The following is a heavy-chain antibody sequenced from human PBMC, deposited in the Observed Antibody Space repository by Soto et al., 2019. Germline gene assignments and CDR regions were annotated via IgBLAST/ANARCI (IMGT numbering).Heavy chain of an antibody. J-gene: IGHJ4*02. Sequence: SETLSLTCTVSGGSISSGGYYWSWIRQHPGKGLEWIGYIYYSGSTYYNPSLKSRVTISVGTSKNQFSLKLSSVTAADTAVYYCARVTRFIAAAGQYYFDYWGQGTLVTVSS. CDR2: IYYSGST. CDR1: GGSISSGGYY. D-gene: IGHD6-13*01. CDR3: ARVTRFIAAAGQYYFDY. V-gene: IGHV4-31*03.